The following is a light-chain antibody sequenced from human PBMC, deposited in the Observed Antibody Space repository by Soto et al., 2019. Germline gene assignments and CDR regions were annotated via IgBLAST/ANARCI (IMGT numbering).Light chain of an antibody. CDR1: QSVDSRF. CDR3: QQYDSSRT. Sequence: EIVLTQSPGTLSLSPGERVTLSCRASQSVDSRFLAWYQQKPGQAPRLLVYGASIRATGIPDRFSGSGAGTDFTLSIRRLEPEDCAVYYCQQYDSSRTFGQGTKVEMK. V-gene: IGKV3-20*01. CDR2: GAS. J-gene: IGKJ1*01.